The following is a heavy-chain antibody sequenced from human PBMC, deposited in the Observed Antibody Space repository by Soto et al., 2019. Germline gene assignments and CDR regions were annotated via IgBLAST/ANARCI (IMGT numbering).Heavy chain of an antibody. J-gene: IGHJ4*02. V-gene: IGHV3-48*04. CDR2: ISFSSSTI. D-gene: IGHD6-13*01. CDR3: ARDRAAAGPD. Sequence: PGGSVRIFCAASGFTFSSYSMNLVRQAPGKGLEWVSYISFSSSTIYYADSVKGRFTISRDNSKNTLYLQMNSLRAEDTAVYYCARDRAAAGPDWGQGTLVTVSS. CDR1: GFTFSSYS.